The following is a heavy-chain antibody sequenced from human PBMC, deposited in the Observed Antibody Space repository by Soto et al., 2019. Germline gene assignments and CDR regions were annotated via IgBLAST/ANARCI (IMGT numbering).Heavy chain of an antibody. J-gene: IGHJ3*02. V-gene: IGHV3-23*01. D-gene: IGHD5-12*01. CDR1: GFTFSSYA. CDR2: ISGSGGST. CDR3: AKDFNSGYDLLGGPRHDAFDI. Sequence: HPGGSLRLSCAASGFTFSSYAMSWVRQAPGKGLEWVSAISGSGGSTYYADSVKGRFTISRDNAKNTLYLQMNSLRAEDTALYYCAKDFNSGYDLLGGPRHDAFDIWGQGTMVPVSS.